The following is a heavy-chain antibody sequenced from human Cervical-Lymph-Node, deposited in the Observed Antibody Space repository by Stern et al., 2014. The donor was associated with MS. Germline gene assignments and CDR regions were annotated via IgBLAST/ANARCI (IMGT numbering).Heavy chain of an antibody. CDR3: ASPPRGGYSYQFDY. D-gene: IGHD5-24*01. Sequence: QVQLVESGGGLVKPGGSLRLSCAASGFAFSDYYMSWIRQAPGKGLEWLSYISSSGDTIYYADSVKGRFTISRDNAKNSLFLQMNSLRVEDTAFYYCASPPRGGYSYQFDYWGQGILVTVSS. CDR1: GFAFSDYY. CDR2: ISSSGDTI. J-gene: IGHJ4*02. V-gene: IGHV3-11*01.